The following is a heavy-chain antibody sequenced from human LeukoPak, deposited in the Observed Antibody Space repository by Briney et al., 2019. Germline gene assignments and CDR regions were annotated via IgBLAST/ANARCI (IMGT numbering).Heavy chain of an antibody. V-gene: IGHV3-13*01. CDR2: LSTTGDT. Sequence: GGSLRLSCAASGFTISRYDIHWVRQVTGKGLEWVSFLSTTGDTYYQDSMKGRFTISRDNAKSSLYLQMNDLRAEDTAVYYCVRHGDTDSCLANWGQGTLVTVSS. D-gene: IGHD2-2*01. CDR3: VRHGDTDSCLAN. CDR1: GFTISRYD. J-gene: IGHJ4*02.